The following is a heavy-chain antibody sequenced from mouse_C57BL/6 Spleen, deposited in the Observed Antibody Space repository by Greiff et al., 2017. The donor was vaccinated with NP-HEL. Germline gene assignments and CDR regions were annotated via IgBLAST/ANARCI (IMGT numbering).Heavy chain of an antibody. CDR2: IYPGDGDT. Sequence: VKVVESGPELVKPGASVKISCKASGYAFSSSWMNWVKQRPGKGLEWIGRIYPGDGDTNYNGKFKGKATLTADKSSSTAYMQLSSLTSEDSAVYFCANAYYSNYDFAYWGQGTLVTVSA. V-gene: IGHV1-82*01. CDR3: ANAYYSNYDFAY. D-gene: IGHD2-5*01. J-gene: IGHJ3*01. CDR1: GYAFSSSW.